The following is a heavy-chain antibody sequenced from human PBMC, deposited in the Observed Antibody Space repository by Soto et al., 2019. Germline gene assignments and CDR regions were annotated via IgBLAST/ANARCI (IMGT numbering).Heavy chain of an antibody. V-gene: IGHV4-31*03. Sequence: QVQLQESGPGLVKPSQTLSLTCTVSGGSISSGGYYWSWIRQHPGKGLEWIGYIYYSGSTYYNPSLKSRVTMSVATSKNQFSLKLSSVTAADTAVYYCARGVTVVRGLGLFYFDYGGQGTLVTVSS. CDR1: GGSISSGGYY. CDR3: ARGVTVVRGLGLFYFDY. CDR2: IYYSGST. J-gene: IGHJ4*02. D-gene: IGHD3-10*01.